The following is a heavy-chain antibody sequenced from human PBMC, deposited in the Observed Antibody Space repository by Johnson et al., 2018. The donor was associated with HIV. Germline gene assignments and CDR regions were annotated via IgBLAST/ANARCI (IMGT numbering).Heavy chain of an antibody. CDR2: ISYDGSNK. CDR1: GFTFSSYA. CDR3: ARKKFRAFDI. Sequence: QVQLVESGGGVVQPGRYLRLSCAASGFTFSSYAMHWVRQAPGKGLEWVAVISYDGSNKYYADSVKGRFTISRDNSKNTLYLKMNSLRAEDTAVYYCARKKFRAFDIWGQGTMVTVSS. J-gene: IGHJ3*02. V-gene: IGHV3-30*04.